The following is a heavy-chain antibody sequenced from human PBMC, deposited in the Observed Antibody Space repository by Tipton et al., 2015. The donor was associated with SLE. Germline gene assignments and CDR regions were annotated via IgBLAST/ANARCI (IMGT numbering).Heavy chain of an antibody. J-gene: IGHJ6*02. CDR3: ARDRASGWSYYYGMDV. D-gene: IGHD6-19*01. Sequence: SLRLSCAASGFTFGDSYMSWIRQAPGKGLEWVSYISTRGRTTYYADSVKGRFTMSRDNAKSSLYLQMNSLRAEDTAVYYCARDRASGWSYYYGMDVWGQGTTVIVSS. CDR1: GFTFGDSY. V-gene: IGHV3-11*01. CDR2: ISTRGRTT.